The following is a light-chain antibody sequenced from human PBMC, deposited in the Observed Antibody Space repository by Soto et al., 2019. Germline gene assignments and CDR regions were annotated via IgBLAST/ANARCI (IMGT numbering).Light chain of an antibody. J-gene: IGKJ2*01. Sequence: EIVSTQSPGTLSLSPGERATLSCRASQSVSSSYLAWYQQKPGQAPRLLIYGASSRAAGIPDRFSGSRAGTDLSLIISRLEAEDFSVYYCQQYGSAPPYTCGQGTELEIK. CDR1: QSVSSSY. V-gene: IGKV3-20*01. CDR2: GAS. CDR3: QQYGSAPPYT.